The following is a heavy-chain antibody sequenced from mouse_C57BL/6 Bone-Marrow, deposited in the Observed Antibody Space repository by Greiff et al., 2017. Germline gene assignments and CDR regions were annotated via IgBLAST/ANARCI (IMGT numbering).Heavy chain of an antibody. V-gene: IGHV14-4*01. CDR1: GFTIKDDC. CDR3: TTYNASDY. J-gene: IGHJ2*01. D-gene: IGHD1-3*01. Sequence: VQLQQSGAELVRPGASVKLSCTASGFTIKDDCMHWVKQRPEQGLEWIGLIDPENGDTDYASKFQGKATITADTSSNTAYLQLSSLTSEDTAVYYSTTYNASDYWGQGTTLTVSS. CDR2: IDPENGDT.